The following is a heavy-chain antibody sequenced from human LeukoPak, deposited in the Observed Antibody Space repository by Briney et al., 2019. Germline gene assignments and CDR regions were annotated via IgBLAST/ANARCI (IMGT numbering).Heavy chain of an antibody. CDR2: IKQDGSEK. Sequence: PGGSLRLSCAASGFTFSSYWMSWVRQAPGKGLEWVANIKQDGSEKYYVDSVKGRFTISRDNAKNLLYLQMNGLGAEDTAVYYCGRAFPPLRTSSAGDLWGQGTLVTVSS. D-gene: IGHD3-16*01. CDR3: GRAFPPLRTSSAGDL. V-gene: IGHV3-7*01. CDR1: GFTFSSYW. J-gene: IGHJ4*02.